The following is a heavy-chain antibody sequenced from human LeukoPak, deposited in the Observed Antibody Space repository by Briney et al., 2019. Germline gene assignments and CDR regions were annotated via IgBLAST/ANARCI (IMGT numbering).Heavy chain of an antibody. V-gene: IGHV4-34*01. CDR3: ARAPWYYDILTGYLPGAHFDY. Sequence: SETLSLTCAVYGGSFSGYYWSWIRQPPGKGLEWIGEINHSGSTNYNPSLKSRVTISVDTSKNQFSLKLSSVTAADTAVYYCARAPWYYDILTGYLPGAHFDYWGQGTLVTVSS. D-gene: IGHD3-9*01. J-gene: IGHJ4*02. CDR1: GGSFSGYY. CDR2: INHSGST.